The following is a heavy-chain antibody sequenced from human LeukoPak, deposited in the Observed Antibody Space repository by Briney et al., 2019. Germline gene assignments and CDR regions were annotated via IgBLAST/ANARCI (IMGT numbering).Heavy chain of an antibody. CDR2: ISSGGFST. D-gene: IGHD5-24*01. J-gene: IGHJ4*02. CDR1: GFTFSSYA. CDR3: AKLVGSNSDY. V-gene: IGHV3-23*01. Sequence: GGSLRLSCAASGFTFSSYAMSWVRQAPGKGLEWVSTISSGGFSTNYADSVKGRFTVSRDKSDSTLFLQMNNLRAEDTAIYYCAKLVGSNSDYWGQGTLVIVSS.